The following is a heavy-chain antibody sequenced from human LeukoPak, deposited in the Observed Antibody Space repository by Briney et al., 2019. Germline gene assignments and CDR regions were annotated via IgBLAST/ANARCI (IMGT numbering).Heavy chain of an antibody. V-gene: IGHV3-43*02. CDR3: AKSDLDYYDSSGYPTPDAFDI. CDR1: GFTFDDYA. D-gene: IGHD3-22*01. CDR2: ISGDGGST. J-gene: IGHJ3*02. Sequence: GGSLRLSCAASGFTFDDYAMHWVRQAPGKGLEWVSLISGDGGSTYYADSVKGRFTISRDNSKNSLYLQMNSLRTEDTALYYCAKSDLDYYDSSGYPTPDAFDIWGQGTMVTASS.